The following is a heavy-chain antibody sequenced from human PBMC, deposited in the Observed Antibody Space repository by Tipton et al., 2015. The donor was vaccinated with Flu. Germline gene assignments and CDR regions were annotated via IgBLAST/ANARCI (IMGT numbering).Heavy chain of an antibody. Sequence: SLRLSCAASGFTFSNAWMSWVRQAPGKGLEWVGRIKSKSDGGTTDYAAPVKGRFTISRDDSKNTLYLQMNSLKTEDTAVYYCAKASDSWEDYWGQGTLVTVSS. CDR3: AKASDSWEDY. CDR2: IKSKSDGGTT. D-gene: IGHD1-26*01. V-gene: IGHV3-15*01. CDR1: GFTFSNAW. J-gene: IGHJ4*02.